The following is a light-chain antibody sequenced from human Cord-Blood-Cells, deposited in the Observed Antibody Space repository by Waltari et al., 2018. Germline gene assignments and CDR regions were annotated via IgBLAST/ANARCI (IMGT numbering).Light chain of an antibody. V-gene: IGLV3-25*03. CDR1: ALPKQY. J-gene: IGLJ3*02. CDR2: KDR. CDR3: QSADSSGTYWV. Sequence: SYELTQPPSVSVSPGQTARITCSGDALPKQYAYWYQQKPGQAPVLVIYKDRERPSGFPGRCSGSSSGKTVTLTISGVQAEDEADYYCQSADSSGTYWVFGGGTKLTVL.